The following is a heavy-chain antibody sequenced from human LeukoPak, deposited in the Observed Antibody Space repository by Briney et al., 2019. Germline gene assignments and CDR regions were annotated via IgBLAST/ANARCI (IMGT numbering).Heavy chain of an antibody. Sequence: PGGSLRLSCVASGFPFSSYSMNWVRQAPGEGLEWVSFISGSSSIIDYADSVKGRFTISRDNGKNSLFLHMNSLRAEDTAVYYCARKNTTSSEDYWGQGTLVTVSS. CDR2: ISGSSSII. J-gene: IGHJ4*02. V-gene: IGHV3-48*01. CDR1: GFPFSSYS. CDR3: ARKNTTSSEDY. D-gene: IGHD6-6*01.